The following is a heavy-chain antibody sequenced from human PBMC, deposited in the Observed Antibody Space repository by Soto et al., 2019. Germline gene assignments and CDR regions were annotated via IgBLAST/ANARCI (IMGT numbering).Heavy chain of an antibody. V-gene: IGHV6-1*01. J-gene: IGHJ6*02. CDR2: TYYRSKWFN. CDR3: ARDGPEGMDV. CDR1: GDSVSSYTAT. Sequence: QVQLQQSGPGLVKPSQTLSLTCAISGDSVSSYTATWNWIRQSPSRGLEWLGRTYYRSKWFNDSAGPEKSLITINPDTSKNQFSLQLNSVTPEYTAVYYCARDGPEGMDVWGQGTTVTVSS.